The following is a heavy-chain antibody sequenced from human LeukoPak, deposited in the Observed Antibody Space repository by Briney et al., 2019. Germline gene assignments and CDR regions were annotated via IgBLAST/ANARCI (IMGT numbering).Heavy chain of an antibody. Sequence: SETLSLTCTVSGGSISSGTYYWTWIRQPAGKGLEWIGRIYTSGTPNYNPSLKSRVTISMDTSKNQFSLRLSSATAADTAVYYCARELDYYDSSGYSTFDYWGQGTLVTVSS. CDR2: IYTSGTP. J-gene: IGHJ4*02. CDR3: ARELDYYDSSGYSTFDY. V-gene: IGHV4-61*02. CDR1: GGSISSGTYY. D-gene: IGHD3-22*01.